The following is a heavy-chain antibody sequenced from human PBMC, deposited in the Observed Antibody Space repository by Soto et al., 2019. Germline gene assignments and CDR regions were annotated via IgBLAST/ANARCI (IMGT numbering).Heavy chain of an antibody. CDR3: ARDSLVAFYYDSSGYFY. J-gene: IGHJ4*02. CDR2: INPSGGSR. CDR1: GYTFTSYY. Sequence: QVQLVQSGAEVKKPGASVKVSCKASGYTFTSYYMHWVRQAPGQGLEWMGIINPSGGSRSYAQKFQGTATMTRDTSPSTVYMELSSLRSEDTAVYYCARDSLVAFYYDSSGYFYWGQGTLVTVSS. D-gene: IGHD3-22*01. V-gene: IGHV1-46*01.